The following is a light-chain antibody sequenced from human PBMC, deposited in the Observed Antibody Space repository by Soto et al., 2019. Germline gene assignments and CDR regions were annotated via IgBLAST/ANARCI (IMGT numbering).Light chain of an antibody. V-gene: IGKV3-20*01. J-gene: IGKJ4*01. CDR3: QQLERYPST. Sequence: EIVLTQSPGTLSLSPGEAVTLSCRASQTVLSSYVAWYQQKPGQPPRLLIYGASSRATGIPDRFSGSGSGTDFTLTISRLEPEDFATYYCQQLERYPSTFGGGTKVEIK. CDR1: QTVLSSY. CDR2: GAS.